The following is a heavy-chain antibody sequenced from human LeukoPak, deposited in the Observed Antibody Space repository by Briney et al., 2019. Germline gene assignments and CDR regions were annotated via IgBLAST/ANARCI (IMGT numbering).Heavy chain of an antibody. J-gene: IGHJ4*02. D-gene: IGHD2-2*01. CDR1: GGSFSAFY. CDR2: VNHSGST. CDR3: ARAAYCSSTNCYGFDY. Sequence: TSETLSLTCSVYGGSFSAFYWNWIRQSPGKGLEWVGEVNHSGSTYYNPSLKSRVTFSVDTTKKQFSLKLTSVTAADTAVYYCARAAYCSSTNCYGFDYWGQGTLVTVSS. V-gene: IGHV4-34*01.